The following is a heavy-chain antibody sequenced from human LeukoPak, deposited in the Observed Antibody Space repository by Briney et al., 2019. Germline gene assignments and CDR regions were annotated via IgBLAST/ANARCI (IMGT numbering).Heavy chain of an antibody. D-gene: IGHD3-22*01. CDR2: ISGSGGST. CDR1: GFTFSSYA. CDR3: AALHAEYYYDSSGPLDY. J-gene: IGHJ4*02. V-gene: IGHV3-23*01. Sequence: QPGGSLRLSCAASGFTFSSYAMSWVRQAPGKGLEWVSAISGSGGSTYYADSVKGRFTISRDNSKNTLYLQMNSLRAEDTAVYYCAALHAEYYYDSSGPLDYWGQGTLVTVSS.